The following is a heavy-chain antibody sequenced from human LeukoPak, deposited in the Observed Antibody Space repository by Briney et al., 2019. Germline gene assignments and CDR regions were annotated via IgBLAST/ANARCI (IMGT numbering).Heavy chain of an antibody. Sequence: KASETLSLTCTVSGGSISSSSYYWGWIRQPPGKGLEWIGSIYYSGSTYYNPSLKSRVTISVDTSKNQFSLKLSSVTAADTAVYYCATWPRDSGYYYLWGGPDAFDIWGQGTMVTVSS. J-gene: IGHJ3*02. CDR1: GGSISSSSYY. D-gene: IGHD3-22*01. CDR3: ATWPRDSGYYYLWGGPDAFDI. CDR2: IYYSGST. V-gene: IGHV4-39*01.